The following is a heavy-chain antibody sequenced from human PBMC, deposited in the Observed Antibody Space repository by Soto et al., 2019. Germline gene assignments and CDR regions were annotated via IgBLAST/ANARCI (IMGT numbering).Heavy chain of an antibody. V-gene: IGHV6-1*01. D-gene: IGHD2-2*01. CDR2: TYYRSKWYN. J-gene: IGHJ6*02. CDR3: ARERDMVVVPAAIYYYGIDV. Sequence: SQTLSLTCAISGDSVSSNSAAWNWIRQSPSRGLEWLGRTYYRSKWYNDYAVSVKSRITINPDTSKNQFSLQLNSVTPEDPAVYYFARERDMVVVPAAIYYYGIDVWGQGTTVTVSS. CDR1: GDSVSSNSAA.